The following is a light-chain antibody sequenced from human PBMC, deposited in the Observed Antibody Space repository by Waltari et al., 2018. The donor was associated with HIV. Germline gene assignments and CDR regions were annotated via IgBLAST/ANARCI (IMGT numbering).Light chain of an antibody. Sequence: QYVLTQPPSVSAGPGPRFTISCTGSSSNIGAGYDVHWSQQLPGTAPTLLIYGTNNRPSGVPDRFSGSKSGTSASLAITGLQAEDEAEYYCQSYDSSLSGWVVFGGGTKVTVL. CDR3: QSYDSSLSGWVV. V-gene: IGLV1-40*01. J-gene: IGLJ2*01. CDR2: GTN. CDR1: SSNIGAGYD.